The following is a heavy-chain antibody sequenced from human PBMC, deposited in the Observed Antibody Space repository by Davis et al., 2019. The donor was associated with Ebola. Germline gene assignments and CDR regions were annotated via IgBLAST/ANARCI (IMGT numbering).Heavy chain of an antibody. J-gene: IGHJ5*02. CDR2: INRDGTTT. V-gene: IGHV3-74*01. D-gene: IGHD3-16*02. CDR1: GFIFSNSW. CDR3: MSLSGAS. Sequence: GESLKISCAASGFIFSNSWMSWVRQRPGEGLVWVSHINRDGTTTNYADSVKGRFTIFRDNAKNTLYLQMNSLRVQDTAVYYCMSLSGASWGPGTLVTASS.